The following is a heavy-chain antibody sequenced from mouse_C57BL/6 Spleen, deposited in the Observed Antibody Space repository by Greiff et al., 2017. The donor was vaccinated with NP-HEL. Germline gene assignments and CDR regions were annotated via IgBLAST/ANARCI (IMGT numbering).Heavy chain of an antibody. V-gene: IGHV1-82*01. CDR2: IYPGDGDT. CDR3: ARGGGSSYGAWFAY. Sequence: QVQLQQSGPELVKPGASVKISCKASGYAFSSSWMNWVNQRPGKGLEWIGRIYPGDGDTNYNGKFKGKATLTADKSSSTAYMQLSSLTSEDSAVYFCARGGGSSYGAWFAYWGQGTLVTVSA. J-gene: IGHJ3*01. D-gene: IGHD1-1*01. CDR1: GYAFSSSW.